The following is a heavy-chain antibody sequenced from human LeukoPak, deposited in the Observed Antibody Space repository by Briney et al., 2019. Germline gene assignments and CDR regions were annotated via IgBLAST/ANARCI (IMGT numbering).Heavy chain of an antibody. CDR2: ISYDGSNK. CDR3: AKARTTEYSSSYDY. J-gene: IGHJ4*02. D-gene: IGHD6-6*01. CDR1: GFTFSNYG. Sequence: GGSLRLSCAASGFTFSNYGMHWVRQAPGKGLEWVAVISYDGSNKYYADSVKGRFTISRDNSKNTLYLQMNSLRAEDTAVYYCAKARTTEYSSSYDYWGQGTLVTVSS. V-gene: IGHV3-30*18.